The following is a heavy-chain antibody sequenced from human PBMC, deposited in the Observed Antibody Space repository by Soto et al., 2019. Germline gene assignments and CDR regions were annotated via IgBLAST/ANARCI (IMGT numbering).Heavy chain of an antibody. Sequence: SETLYLTCTVSGGSISTYYWTWIRQPPGKGLEWIGYIYYTGSTNYNPSLKSRVTMSLDTSKAQFSLKLSSVTAADTAVYFCARVSQYCFGGYCYSDFYGMDVWGLGTTVTVSS. D-gene: IGHD2-21*02. CDR2: IYYTGST. V-gene: IGHV4-59*01. CDR1: GGSISTYY. J-gene: IGHJ6*02. CDR3: ARVSQYCFGGYCYSDFYGMDV.